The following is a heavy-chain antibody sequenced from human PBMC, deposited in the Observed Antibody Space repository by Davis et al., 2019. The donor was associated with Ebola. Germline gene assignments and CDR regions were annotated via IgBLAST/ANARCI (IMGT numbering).Heavy chain of an antibody. CDR1: GFTFSDYY. Sequence: GESLKISCAASGFTFSDYYMSWIRQAPGKGLEWVSAISGSGGSTYYADSVKGRFTISRDNSKNTLYLQMNSLRAEDTAVYYCAKVHSPWWQWLQTDYFDYWGQGTLVTVSS. J-gene: IGHJ4*02. D-gene: IGHD5-12*01. V-gene: IGHV3-23*01. CDR3: AKVHSPWWQWLQTDYFDY. CDR2: ISGSGGST.